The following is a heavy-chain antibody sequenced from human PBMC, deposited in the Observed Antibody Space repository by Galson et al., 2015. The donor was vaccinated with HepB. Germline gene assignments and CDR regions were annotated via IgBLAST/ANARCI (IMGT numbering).Heavy chain of an antibody. J-gene: IGHJ4*02. D-gene: IGHD5-24*01. V-gene: IGHV1-18*01. Sequence: SVKVSCKASGYTSTSHILDWLRQAPGQGPEWVGRINTSNGQTDFAQKFQGRVTVTIETSTSTASLELRSLSSDDTAVYYCARNNFDEAAFDYWGRGTLVTVSS. CDR2: INTSNGQT. CDR3: ARNNFDEAAFDY. CDR1: GYTSTSHI.